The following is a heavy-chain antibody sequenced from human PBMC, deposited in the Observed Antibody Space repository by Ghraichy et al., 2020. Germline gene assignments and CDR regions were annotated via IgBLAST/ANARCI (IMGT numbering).Heavy chain of an antibody. CDR3: ARGRAGMDV. CDR1: GFTFSSYE. V-gene: IGHV3-48*03. J-gene: IGHJ6*02. Sequence: GGSLRLSCAASGFTFSSYEMNWVRQAPGKGLEWVSYISTRGSTISHADSVKGRFTISRDNAKNSLYLQMNSLRAEDTAVYYCARGRAGMDVWGQGTTVTVSS. CDR2: ISTRGSTI.